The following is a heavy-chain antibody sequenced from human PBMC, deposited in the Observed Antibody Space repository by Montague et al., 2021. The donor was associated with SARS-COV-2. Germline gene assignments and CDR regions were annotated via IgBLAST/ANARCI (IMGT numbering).Heavy chain of an antibody. CDR1: GFTVSSYT. CDR2: ISSSSSYI. J-gene: IGHJ6*02. D-gene: IGHD1-26*01. CDR3: ARVGIYYYYGMDV. V-gene: IGHV3-21*01. Sequence: SLRLSCAASGFTVSSYTMNWVRQAPVKGLEWVPSISSSSSYISYXYLXKGRFTISRDNAKNSLYLQMNSLRAEDTAVYYCARVGIYYYYGMDVWGQGTTVTVSS.